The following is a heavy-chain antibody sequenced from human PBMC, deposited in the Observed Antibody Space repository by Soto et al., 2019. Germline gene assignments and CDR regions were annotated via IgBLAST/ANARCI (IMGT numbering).Heavy chain of an antibody. J-gene: IGHJ4*02. D-gene: IGHD6-19*01. CDR2: VHYTGST. V-gene: IGHV4-59*01. CDR1: GGSISNYY. Sequence: PSETLSLTCSVSGGSISNYYWSWIRQPPGKRLEWIGFVHYTGSTSYNPSLESRVTISLDTSKNQLSLKLSSVTAADSAVYYCATVGYSSGRSYFDYWGQGTLVTVSS. CDR3: ATVGYSSGRSYFDY.